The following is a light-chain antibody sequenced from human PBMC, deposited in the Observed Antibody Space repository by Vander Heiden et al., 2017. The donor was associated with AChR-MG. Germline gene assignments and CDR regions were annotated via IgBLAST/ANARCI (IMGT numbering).Light chain of an antibody. CDR3: MQGTFWPKT. CDR2: RVS. Sequence: DVVMTQSPLSLPVTLGQPASISCRSSLSLVYRDGNTYLTWFHKRPGQSPRRLIYRVSNRDSGVPDRFSGSGSGTDFTLKISRVEAEDIGVYYCMQGTFWPKTFGQGTKVEI. CDR1: LSLVYRDGNTY. V-gene: IGKV2-30*01. J-gene: IGKJ1*01.